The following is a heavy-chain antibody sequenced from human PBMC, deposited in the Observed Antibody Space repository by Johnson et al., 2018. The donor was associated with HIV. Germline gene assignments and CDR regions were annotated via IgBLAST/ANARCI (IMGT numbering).Heavy chain of an antibody. CDR1: GFTFSSYA. CDR2: MSYDGSSK. V-gene: IGHV3-30*04. D-gene: IGHD3-3*01. CDR3: ARDQAIFGVVLASDAFDI. Sequence: QVQLVESGGGVVQPGRSLRLSCAASGFTFSSYAMHWVRQAPGKGLEWVAVMSYDGSSKYYADSVKGRFTISRDNSRNTLDLQMNSLRAEDTAVYYCARDQAIFGVVLASDAFDIWGQGTMVTVSS. J-gene: IGHJ3*02.